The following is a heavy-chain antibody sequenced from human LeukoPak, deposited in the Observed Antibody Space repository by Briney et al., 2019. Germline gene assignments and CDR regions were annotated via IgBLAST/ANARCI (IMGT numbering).Heavy chain of an antibody. CDR3: ARYYDYVWGSYRYPIPVY. V-gene: IGHV1-18*01. CDR2: ISAYNDNT. Sequence: ASVKVSYKASGYTFTSYGINWVRQAAGQGLEWMGWISAYNDNTNSAQTFQGRVTMTTDTSTSTAYMELRSLRSDDTAVYYCARYYDYVWGSYRYPIPVYWGQGTLVTVSS. D-gene: IGHD3-16*02. J-gene: IGHJ4*02. CDR1: GYTFTSYG.